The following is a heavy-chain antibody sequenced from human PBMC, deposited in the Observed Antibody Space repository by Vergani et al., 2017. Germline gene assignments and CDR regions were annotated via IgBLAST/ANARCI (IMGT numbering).Heavy chain of an antibody. D-gene: IGHD4-11*01. J-gene: IGHJ6*02. V-gene: IGHV1-69-2*01. CDR2: VDPEDGET. CDR1: GYTFTDHY. Sequence: EVQLVQSGAEVKKPGATMKISCKVSGYTFTDHYMHWVKQAPGKGLEWMGLVDPEDGETIYEEKFKGRVTIAADTSTDTAHLELSSLRSEDTAVYYCATPQTVTTFGMEVWGQGTTVIVSS. CDR3: ATPQTVTTFGMEV.